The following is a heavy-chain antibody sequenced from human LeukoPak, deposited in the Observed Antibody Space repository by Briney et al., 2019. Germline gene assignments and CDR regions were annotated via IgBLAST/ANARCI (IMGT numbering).Heavy chain of an antibody. V-gene: IGHV3-30*04. CDR3: ARGATTTRFGRFDP. J-gene: IGHJ5*02. Sequence: GGPLRLSCAASGFTFSSYAMHWVRQAPGKGLEWVAVISYDGSNKYYADSVKGRFTISRDNSKNTLYLQMNSLRAEDTAVYYCARGATTTRFGRFDPWGQGTLVIVSP. D-gene: IGHD4-17*01. CDR1: GFTFSSYA. CDR2: ISYDGSNK.